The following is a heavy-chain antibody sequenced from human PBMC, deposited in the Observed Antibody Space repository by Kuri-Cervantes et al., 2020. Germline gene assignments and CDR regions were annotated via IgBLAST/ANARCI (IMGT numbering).Heavy chain of an antibody. CDR3: ARDLGSGNYPSWFDP. Sequence: SETLSLTCTVSGYSISSGYYWGWIRQPPGKNLEWIGSIYHSGSTFYNPSLKSRVTISLDTSKNQFSLKLSSVTAADTAVYYCARDLGSGNYPSWFDPWGQGTLVTDSS. CDR1: GYSISSGYY. CDR2: IYHSGST. J-gene: IGHJ5*02. D-gene: IGHD3-10*01. V-gene: IGHV4-38-2*02.